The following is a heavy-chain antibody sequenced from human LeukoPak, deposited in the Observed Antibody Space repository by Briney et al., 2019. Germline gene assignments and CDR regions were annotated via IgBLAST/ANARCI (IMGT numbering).Heavy chain of an antibody. D-gene: IGHD6-6*01. Sequence: PSETLSLTCAVYGGSFSGYYWSWIRQPPGKGLEWIGEINHSGSTNYNPSLKSRVTISVDTSKNQFSLRLSSVTAADTAVYYCASYSSSPLFDYRGQGTLVTVSS. V-gene: IGHV4-34*01. CDR2: INHSGST. CDR3: ASYSSSPLFDY. CDR1: GGSFSGYY. J-gene: IGHJ4*02.